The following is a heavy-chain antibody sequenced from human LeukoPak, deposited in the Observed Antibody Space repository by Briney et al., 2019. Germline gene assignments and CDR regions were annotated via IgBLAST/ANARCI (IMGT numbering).Heavy chain of an antibody. Sequence: ASVKVSCKASGYTFTSYDINWVRQATGQGLEWMGWMNPNSGNTDYAQKFQGRVTITRNTSISTAYMELSSLRSEDTAVYYCARVDSSGYDFWSGYYDYFDYWGQGTLVTVSS. CDR3: ARVDSSGYDFWSGYYDYFDY. J-gene: IGHJ4*02. CDR1: GYTFTSYD. D-gene: IGHD3-3*01. CDR2: MNPNSGNT. V-gene: IGHV1-8*03.